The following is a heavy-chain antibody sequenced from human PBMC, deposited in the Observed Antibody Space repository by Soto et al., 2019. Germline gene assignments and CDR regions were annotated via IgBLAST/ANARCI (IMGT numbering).Heavy chain of an antibody. J-gene: IGHJ6*02. V-gene: IGHV3-23*01. CDR1: GFTFSSYA. CDR3: AKLGYGDYRLDGMDV. Sequence: EVRLLESGGGLVQPGGSLRLSCAASGFTFSSYAMSWVRQAPGKGLEWVSAISGSGGSTYYADSVKGRFTISRDNSKNTLYLQMNSLRAEDTAVYYCAKLGYGDYRLDGMDVWGQGTTVTVSS. D-gene: IGHD4-17*01. CDR2: ISGSGGST.